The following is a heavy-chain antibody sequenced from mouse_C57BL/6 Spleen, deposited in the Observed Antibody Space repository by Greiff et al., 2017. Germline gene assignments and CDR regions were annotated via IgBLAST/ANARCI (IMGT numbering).Heavy chain of an antibody. V-gene: IGHV1-81*01. J-gene: IGHJ4*01. CDR1: GYTFTSYG. Sequence: VQLQQSGAELARPGASVKLSCKASGYTFTSYGISWVKQRTGQGLEWIGYIYPRSGYTYYNEKFKGKATLTADKSSSTAYMQLRSLTSEDSAVXCCVALYYDYVRDYYYALDYWGQGTSVTVSS. D-gene: IGHD2-4*01. CDR2: IYPRSGYT. CDR3: VALYYDYVRDYYYALDY.